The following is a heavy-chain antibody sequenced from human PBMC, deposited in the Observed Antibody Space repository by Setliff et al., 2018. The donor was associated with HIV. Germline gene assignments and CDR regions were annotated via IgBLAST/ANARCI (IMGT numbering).Heavy chain of an antibody. CDR1: GFTFIDHA. Sequence: GGSLRLSCAASGFTFIDHAMTWVRRAPGKGLKWVSAVSGSGNNKYYESSVKGRFTISRDNSKNMIYLEMNSLRAEDTGVYYCAKSGADYGGNSFDSWGQGTLVTVSS. V-gene: IGHV3-23*01. J-gene: IGHJ4*02. D-gene: IGHD4-17*01. CDR3: AKSGADYGGNSFDS. CDR2: VSGSGNNK.